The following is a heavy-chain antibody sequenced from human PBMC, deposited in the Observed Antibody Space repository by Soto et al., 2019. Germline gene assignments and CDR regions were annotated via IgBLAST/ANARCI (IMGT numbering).Heavy chain of an antibody. CDR3: ARITNGAWQPFDY. J-gene: IGHJ4*02. V-gene: IGHV4-4*02. CDR2: IYHSGST. Sequence: QVQLQESGPGLVKPSGTLSLTCAVSGGSISSSNWWSWVRQSPGKGLEWIGEIYHSGSTNYNPSLKSRVTISVDKSKHQLSLKLSSVTAADTAVYDCARITNGAWQPFDYWGQGTLVTVSS. CDR1: GGSISSSNW. D-gene: IGHD2-8*01.